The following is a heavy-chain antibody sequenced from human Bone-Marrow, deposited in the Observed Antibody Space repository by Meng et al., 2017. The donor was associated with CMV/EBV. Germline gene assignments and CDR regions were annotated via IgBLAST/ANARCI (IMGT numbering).Heavy chain of an antibody. Sequence: GGSLRLSCAASGFTFSNYWMSWVRQAPGKGLEWVANIKQDASEKYYVDSVKGRFTISRDNAQNSLYLQMNSLRAEDTAVYYCARDNWNYPLYYGMDVWGQGTTVTVSS. D-gene: IGHD1-7*01. J-gene: IGHJ6*02. CDR2: IKQDASEK. V-gene: IGHV3-7*01. CDR1: GFTFSNYW. CDR3: ARDNWNYPLYYGMDV.